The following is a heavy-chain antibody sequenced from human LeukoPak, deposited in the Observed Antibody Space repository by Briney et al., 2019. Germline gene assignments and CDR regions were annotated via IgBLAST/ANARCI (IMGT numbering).Heavy chain of an antibody. CDR2: INPNSGGT. Sequence: ASVKVSCKASGYTFTGYYMHWVRQAPGQGLEWMGWINPNSGGTNYAQKFQGRVTMTRDTSISTAYMELSRLRSDDTAVYYYARVRVRVVVPAAIGYFQHWGQGTLVTVSS. D-gene: IGHD2-2*01. CDR1: GYTFTGYY. V-gene: IGHV1-2*02. CDR3: ARVRVRVVVPAAIGYFQH. J-gene: IGHJ1*01.